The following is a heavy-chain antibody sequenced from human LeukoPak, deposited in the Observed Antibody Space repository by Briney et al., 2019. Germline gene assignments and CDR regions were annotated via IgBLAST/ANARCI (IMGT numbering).Heavy chain of an antibody. J-gene: IGHJ6*03. V-gene: IGHV4-38-2*02. CDR3: ASLQIRQQLVQGPHYYYYYYMDV. CDR2: IYHSGST. D-gene: IGHD6-13*01. CDR1: GYSISSGYH. Sequence: PSETLSLTCTVSGYSISSGYHWGWIRQPPGKGLEWIGSIYHSGSTYYNPSLKSRVTISVDTSKNQFSLKLSSVTAADTAVYYCASLQIRQQLVQGPHYYYYYYMDVWGKGTTVTISS.